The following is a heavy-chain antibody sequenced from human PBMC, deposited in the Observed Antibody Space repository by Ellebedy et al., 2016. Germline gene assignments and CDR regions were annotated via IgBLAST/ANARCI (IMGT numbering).Heavy chain of an antibody. CDR3: ARWIEGMDV. CDR2: IYHSGST. D-gene: IGHD2-2*03. V-gene: IGHV4-34*01. Sequence: SATLSLTXAVYGGSFSGYYWSWIRQPPGKGLEWIGYIYHSGSTYYNPSLKSRVTISVDRSKNQFSLKLSSVTAADTAVYYCARWIEGMDVWGQGTTVTVSS. J-gene: IGHJ6*02. CDR1: GGSFSGYY.